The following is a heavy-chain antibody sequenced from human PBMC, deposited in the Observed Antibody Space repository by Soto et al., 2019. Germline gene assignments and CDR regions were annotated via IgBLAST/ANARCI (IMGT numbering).Heavy chain of an antibody. Sequence: SETLSLTCTVSGGSTSSDNYWSWIRQPPGKGLEWIGHIYYSGNTDYNPSLKSRLAISIDTSKNQFSLKLSSVTAADTAVYFCAREGGESSDGLYYFDSWGQGSLVTVSS. CDR1: GGSTSSDNY. CDR3: AREGGESSDGLYYFDS. CDR2: IYYSGNT. J-gene: IGHJ4*02. V-gene: IGHV4-30-4*01. D-gene: IGHD3-16*01.